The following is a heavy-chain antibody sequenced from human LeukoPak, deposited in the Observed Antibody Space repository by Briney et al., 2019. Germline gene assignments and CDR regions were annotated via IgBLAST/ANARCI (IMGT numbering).Heavy chain of an antibody. V-gene: IGHV6-1*01. CDR2: TYYRSKWYN. J-gene: IGHJ3*02. Sequence: SQTLSLTCAISGDSVSSNSAAWNWIRQSPSRGLEWLGRTYYRSKWYNEYAVSVKSRISINPDTSKNQFSLQLNSVTPEDTAVYYCTRLYSNGYDAFDMWGQGTMVTVSS. D-gene: IGHD5-18*01. CDR3: TRLYSNGYDAFDM. CDR1: GDSVSSNSAA.